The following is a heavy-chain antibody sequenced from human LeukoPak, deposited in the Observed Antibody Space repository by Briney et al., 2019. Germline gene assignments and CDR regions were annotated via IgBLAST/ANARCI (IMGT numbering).Heavy chain of an antibody. D-gene: IGHD3-10*01. CDR1: GLTGSSNY. CDR3: AKDYYGSGSYPDY. V-gene: IGHV3-53*01. J-gene: IGHJ4*02. Sequence: GGYLRLSCFGYGLTGSSNYRRRVRQAPGKGLEWVSVFYSGGETYYADSVKGRFTISRDTSKNTLYLQMDSLRAEDTAVYYCAKDYYGSGSYPDYWGQGTLVTVSS. CDR2: FYSGGET.